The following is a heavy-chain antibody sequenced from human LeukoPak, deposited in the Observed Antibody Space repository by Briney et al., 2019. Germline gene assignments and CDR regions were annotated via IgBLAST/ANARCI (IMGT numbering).Heavy chain of an antibody. Sequence: PSETLSLTCTVSGGSFRGYYWSWIRHPPGQGVGWDGYIYYSGSTNYLPSLKSRVTISIDRSKNHFSLKLSAVTAADTAVYYCARDNWNYNYYYYMDGWGKGTTVTVSS. CDR1: GGSFRGYY. CDR2: IYYSGST. D-gene: IGHD1-20*01. CDR3: ARDNWNYNYYYYMDG. J-gene: IGHJ6*03. V-gene: IGHV4-59*12.